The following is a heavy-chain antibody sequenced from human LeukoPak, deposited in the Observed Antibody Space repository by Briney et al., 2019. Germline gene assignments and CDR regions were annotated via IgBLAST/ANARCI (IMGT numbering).Heavy chain of an antibody. J-gene: IGHJ4*02. CDR3: ARGTTYYYDSSGYFPSDY. Sequence: PSETLSLTCTVSGGSISGSSYYWGWIRQPPGKGLEWIGSIYYSGSTYYNPSLKSRVTISVDTSKNQFSLKLSSVTAADTAVYYCARGTTYYYDSSGYFPSDYWGQGTLVTVSS. D-gene: IGHD3-22*01. CDR1: GGSISGSSYY. CDR2: IYYSGST. V-gene: IGHV4-39*02.